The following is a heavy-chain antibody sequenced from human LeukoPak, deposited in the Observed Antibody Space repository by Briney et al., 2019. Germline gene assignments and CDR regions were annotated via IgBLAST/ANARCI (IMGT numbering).Heavy chain of an antibody. CDR2: IYLGDSDT. D-gene: IGHD6-19*01. V-gene: IGHV5-51*01. CDR1: GFSSTNSW. Sequence: GESLKISCKGSGFSSTNSWIAWVRQVPGKGLEWMGIIYLGDSDTRYSPSFRGQVTISADKSITTAYLQWSSLRASDTANYYCARHPSSTRGWPLDYWGQGTLVTVSS. J-gene: IGHJ4*02. CDR3: ARHPSSTRGWPLDY.